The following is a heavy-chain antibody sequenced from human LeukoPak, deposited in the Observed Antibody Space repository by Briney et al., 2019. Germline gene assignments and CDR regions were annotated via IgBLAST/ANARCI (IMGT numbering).Heavy chain of an antibody. V-gene: IGHV3-30*02. CDR2: IRYDGSNK. CDR1: GFTFSSYG. J-gene: IGHJ4*02. D-gene: IGHD2-21*01. CDR3: ARAGQTYFDY. Sequence: GGSLRLSCAASGFTFSSYGMHWVRQAPGKGLEWVAFIRYDGSNKYYADSVKGRFTISRDNAKNSLYLQMNSLRAEDTAVYYCARAGQTYFDYWGQGTLVTVSS.